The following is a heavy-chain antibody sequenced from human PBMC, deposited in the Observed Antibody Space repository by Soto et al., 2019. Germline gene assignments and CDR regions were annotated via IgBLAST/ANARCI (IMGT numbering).Heavy chain of an antibody. CDR1: GFTFSSYW. CDR2: INSDGSST. J-gene: IGHJ4*02. CDR3: ARVCGAGNCYFDY. D-gene: IGHD2-15*01. Sequence: EVHLVESGGGLVQPGGSLTLCCAASGFTFSSYWMHWVRQAPGKGLVWVSRINSDGSSTTYADSVKGRFTISRDNAKNTLYLQMNSLRAEDSAVYYCARVCGAGNCYFDYWGQGTLVTVSS. V-gene: IGHV3-74*01.